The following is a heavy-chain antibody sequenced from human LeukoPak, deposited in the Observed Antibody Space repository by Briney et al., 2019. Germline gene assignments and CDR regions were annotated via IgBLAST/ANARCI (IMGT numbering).Heavy chain of an antibody. V-gene: IGHV3-7*01. J-gene: IGHJ3*02. CDR2: IKPDGSEK. CDR3: ARGDFESGTYNDAFDI. D-gene: IGHD1-26*01. CDR1: GFTFSGCW. Sequence: AGGSLRLSCAASGFTFSGCWMSWVRQAPGKGLEWVANIKPDGSEKFSADSVKGRFTISRDNAKNSLYLQMNSLRVDDTAVYYCARGDFESGTYNDAFDIWGQGTMVTVS.